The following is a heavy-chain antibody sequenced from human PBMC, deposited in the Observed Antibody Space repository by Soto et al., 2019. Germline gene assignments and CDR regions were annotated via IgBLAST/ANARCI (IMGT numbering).Heavy chain of an antibody. D-gene: IGHD2-15*01. CDR3: ARDRGIVVVVGLNNWFDP. CDR2: FDPEDGST. CDR1: GYTLAELS. V-gene: IGHV1-24*01. Sequence: ASVKVSCKFSGYTLAELSRHCVRQAPGKGLEWMGGFDPEDGSTSYAQKFQGRVTMTRDTSTSTVYMELSSLRSEDTAVYYCARDRGIVVVVGLNNWFDPWGQGTLVTVSS. J-gene: IGHJ5*02.